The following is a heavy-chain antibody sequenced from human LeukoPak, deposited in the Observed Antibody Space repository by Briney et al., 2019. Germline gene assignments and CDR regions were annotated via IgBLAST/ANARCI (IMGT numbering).Heavy chain of an antibody. CDR2: ISASSSTI. CDR1: GFSFSSYS. D-gene: IGHD1-26*01. Sequence: GGSLRLSCAASGFSFSSYSMNWVRQAPGKGLEWVSYISASSSTIYYADSVRGRFTISRDNAKNSLYLQMNSLRVEDTDDYFCARVSAMGDFDCWGQGTLVTVSS. V-gene: IGHV3-48*01. J-gene: IGHJ4*02. CDR3: ARVSAMGDFDC.